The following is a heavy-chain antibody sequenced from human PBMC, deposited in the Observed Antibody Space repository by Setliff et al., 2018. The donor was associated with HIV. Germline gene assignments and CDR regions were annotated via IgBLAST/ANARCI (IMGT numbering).Heavy chain of an antibody. D-gene: IGHD3-3*01. Sequence: KTSETLSLTCTVSGSSINNYYWSWIRQHPGKGLEWIGNIYYNGSSYHNPSLKSRVTISVDTSKNQFSLNLRSVTAAYTAVYYCASWGRARRANYNFWSGSSWFGPWGQGILVTVSS. CDR2: IYYNGSS. CDR1: GSSINNYY. CDR3: ASWGRARRANYNFWSGSSWFGP. J-gene: IGHJ5*02. V-gene: IGHV4-59*06.